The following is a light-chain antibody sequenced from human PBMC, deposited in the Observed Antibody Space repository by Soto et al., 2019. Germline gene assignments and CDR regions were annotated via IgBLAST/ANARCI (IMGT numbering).Light chain of an antibody. CDR2: KAS. CDR3: QQSNSYPWT. Sequence: DIQMTQSPSTLSASVGDRVTITCRASQSISSWLAWCQQKPGKAPKLLIYKASSLESGVPTRFSGSGSGTEFTLTISSLQPDDFATYYCQQSNSYPWTFGQGTKVDIK. V-gene: IGKV1-5*03. CDR1: QSISSW. J-gene: IGKJ1*01.